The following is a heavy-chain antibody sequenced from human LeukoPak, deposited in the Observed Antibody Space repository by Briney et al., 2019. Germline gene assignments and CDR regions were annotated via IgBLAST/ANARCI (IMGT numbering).Heavy chain of an antibody. CDR2: ISGSGGST. CDR1: GFTFSSYA. CDR3: AKGYGSGSYYAPDY. J-gene: IGHJ4*02. V-gene: IGHV3-23*01. Sequence: QSGGSLRLSCAASGFTFSSYAMSWVRQAPGKGLEWVSAISGSGGSTYYADSVKGRFTISRDNSKNTLYLQMNSLRAEDTAVYYCAKGYGSGSYYAPDYWGQGTLVTVSS. D-gene: IGHD3-10*01.